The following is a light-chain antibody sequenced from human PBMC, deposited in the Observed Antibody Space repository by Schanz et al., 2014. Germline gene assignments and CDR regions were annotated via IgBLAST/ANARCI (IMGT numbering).Light chain of an antibody. J-gene: IGKJ1*01. CDR3: QQYGDSPPT. CDR1: QSVSSN. Sequence: EIVMTQSPATLSVSPGERATLSCRASQSVSSNLAWYQQKPGQAPRLLIYGASARPTAIPGRFSGSGSGTDFTLTITSLQPEDFAVYSCQQYGDSPPTFGPGTKVEVK. V-gene: IGKV3D-15*01. CDR2: GAS.